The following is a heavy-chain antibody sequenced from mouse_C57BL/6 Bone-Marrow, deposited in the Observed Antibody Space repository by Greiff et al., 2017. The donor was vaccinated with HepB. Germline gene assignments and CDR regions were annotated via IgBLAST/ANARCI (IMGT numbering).Heavy chain of an antibody. CDR3: ARRAGIYYDYDGAGFAY. J-gene: IGHJ3*01. D-gene: IGHD2-4*01. V-gene: IGHV5-6*01. CDR1: GFTFSSYG. CDR2: ISSGGSYT. Sequence: EVQVVESGGDLVKPGGSLKLSCAASGFTFSSYGMSWVRQTPDKRLEWVATISSGGSYTYYPDSVKGRFTISRDNAKNTLYLQMSSLKSEDTAMYYCARRAGIYYDYDGAGFAYWGQGTLVTVSA.